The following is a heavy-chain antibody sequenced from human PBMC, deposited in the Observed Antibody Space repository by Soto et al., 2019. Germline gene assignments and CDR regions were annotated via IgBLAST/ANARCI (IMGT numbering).Heavy chain of an antibody. D-gene: IGHD2-15*01. V-gene: IGHV1-69*02. CDR2: IIPILGIE. CDR3: ARMVDCSGGSCQILDY. J-gene: IGHJ4*02. CDR1: GGTFSSYT. Sequence: QVQLVQSGAEVKKPGSSVKVSCKASGGTFSSYTISWVRQAPGQGLEWMGRIIPILGIENYAQKFQGRVTITAEKSTSTAYMELSSLSSEDTAVYYCARMVDCSGGSCQILDYWGQGTLVTVSS.